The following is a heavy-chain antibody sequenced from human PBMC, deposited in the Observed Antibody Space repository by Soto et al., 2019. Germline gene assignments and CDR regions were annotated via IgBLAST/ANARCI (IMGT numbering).Heavy chain of an antibody. CDR3: TRSTERITMVRGVIVPRVAFDI. CDR2: ISAYNGNT. D-gene: IGHD3-10*01. Sequence: QVQLVQSGAEVKKPGASVKVSCTASGYTFTSYGISWVRQAPGQGLEWMGWISAYNGNTNYAQKLQGRVTMTTDTSTSTADMELRSLRSDDTAVYYCTRSTERITMVRGVIVPRVAFDIWGQGTMVTVSS. V-gene: IGHV1-18*04. CDR1: GYTFTSYG. J-gene: IGHJ3*02.